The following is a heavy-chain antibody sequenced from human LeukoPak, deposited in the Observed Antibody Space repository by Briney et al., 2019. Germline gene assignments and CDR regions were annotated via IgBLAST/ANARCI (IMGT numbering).Heavy chain of an antibody. CDR3: ARDIVGASEFDY. Sequence: PSETLSLTCTVSGGSLSSSSYYWGWIRQPPGKGLEWIGSIYYSGSTYYNPSLKSRVTISVDTSKNQFSLKLSSVTAADTAVYYCARDIVGASEFDYWGQGTLVTVSS. CDR1: GGSLSSSSYY. CDR2: IYYSGST. D-gene: IGHD1-26*01. V-gene: IGHV4-39*07. J-gene: IGHJ4*02.